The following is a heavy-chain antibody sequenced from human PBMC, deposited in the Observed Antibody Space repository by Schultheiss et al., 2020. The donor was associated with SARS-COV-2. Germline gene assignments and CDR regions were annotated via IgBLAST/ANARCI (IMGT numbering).Heavy chain of an antibody. Sequence: GGSLRLSCKGSGYSFTSYWIGWVRQMPGKGLEWMGIIYPGDSDTRYSPSFQGQVTISADKSISTAYLQWSSLKASDTAMYYCARHVTPGKTFWGQSDYWGQGTLVTVSS. D-gene: IGHD3-16*01. J-gene: IGHJ4*02. CDR3: ARHVTPGKTFWGQSDY. V-gene: IGHV5-51*01. CDR2: IYPGDSDT. CDR1: GYSFTSYW.